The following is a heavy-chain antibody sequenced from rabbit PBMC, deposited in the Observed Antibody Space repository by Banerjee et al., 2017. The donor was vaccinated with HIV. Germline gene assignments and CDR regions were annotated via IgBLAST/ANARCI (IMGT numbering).Heavy chain of an antibody. CDR3: ARDAGRGDYIDGVFNL. D-gene: IGHD8-1*01. V-gene: IGHV1S40*01. Sequence: QSLEESGGDLVKPGASLTLTCTASGVSFSGDSYMCWVRQAQGKGLEWIACIYTGNSKTYYASWAKGRFAISKTSSTTVTLQMTSLTVADTATYFCARDAGRGDYIDGVFNLWGPGTLVTVS. CDR1: GVSFSGDSY. J-gene: IGHJ4*01. CDR2: IYTGNSKT.